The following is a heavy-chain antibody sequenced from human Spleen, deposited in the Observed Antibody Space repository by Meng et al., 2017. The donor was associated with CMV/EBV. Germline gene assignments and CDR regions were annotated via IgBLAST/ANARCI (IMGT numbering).Heavy chain of an antibody. Sequence: SQTLSLTCAVYGGSFSGYNWKWIRQPPGKGLEWIGEINHSGSTNYNPSPKSRVTISVDTSKKWFSLKLNSVTAADTAVYYCARGREIVVVPAATGSRTYYYYAMDVWGRGTTVTVSS. J-gene: IGHJ6*02. CDR2: INHSGST. D-gene: IGHD2-2*01. CDR3: ARGREIVVVPAATGSRTYYYYAMDV. V-gene: IGHV4-34*01. CDR1: GGSFSGYN.